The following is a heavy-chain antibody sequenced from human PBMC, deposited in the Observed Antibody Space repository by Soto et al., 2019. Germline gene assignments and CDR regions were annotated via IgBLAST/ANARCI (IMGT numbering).Heavy chain of an antibody. D-gene: IGHD3-3*01. CDR3: ARIRFLEWLTPWYFDY. Sequence: SETLSLTCTVSGGSISSGDYYWSWIRQPPGKGLEWIGYIYYSGSTYYNPSLKSRVTISVDTSKNQFSLKLSSVTAADTAVYYCARIRFLEWLTPWYFDYWGQGTLVTVSS. V-gene: IGHV4-30-4*01. CDR2: IYYSGST. J-gene: IGHJ4*02. CDR1: GGSISSGDYY.